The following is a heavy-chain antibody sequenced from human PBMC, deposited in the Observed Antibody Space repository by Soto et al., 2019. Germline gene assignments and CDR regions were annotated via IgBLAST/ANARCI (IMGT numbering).Heavy chain of an antibody. CDR1: GGSISSGGYS. D-gene: IGHD3-22*01. CDR2: IYHSGST. Sequence: SETLSLTCAVSGGSISSGGYSWSWIRQPPGKGLEWIGYIYHSGSTYYNPSLKSRVTISVDRSKNQFSLKLSSVTAADTAVYYCCGSSGYYRRGDAFDIWGQGTLVTVSS. CDR3: CGSSGYYRRGDAFDI. J-gene: IGHJ3*02. V-gene: IGHV4-30-2*01.